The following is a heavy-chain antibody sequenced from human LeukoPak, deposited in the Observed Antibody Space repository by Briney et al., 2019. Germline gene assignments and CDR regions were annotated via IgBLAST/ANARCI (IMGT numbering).Heavy chain of an antibody. CDR2: ISSSGSTI. Sequence: GGSLRLSCAASGFTFSDHDMSWIGDAPGQGLEWVSYISSSGSTIYYADSVRGRFTISRDNAKNSLYLQMNSLRAEDTAVYYCARTDWDHDYWGQGTLVTVSS. J-gene: IGHJ4*02. V-gene: IGHV3-11*04. D-gene: IGHD3-9*01. CDR1: GFTFSDHD. CDR3: ARTDWDHDY.